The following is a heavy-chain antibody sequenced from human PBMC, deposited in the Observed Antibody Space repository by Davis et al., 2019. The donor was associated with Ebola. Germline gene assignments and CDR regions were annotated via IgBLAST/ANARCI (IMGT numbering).Heavy chain of an antibody. Sequence: GGSLRLSCAASGFTFSSYAMSWVRQAPGKGLEWVSYISSSGSTIYYADSVKGRFTISRDNAKNSLYLQMNSLRAEDTTVYYCARADSSGWTIYYYYGMDVWGQGTTVTVSS. D-gene: IGHD6-19*01. CDR1: GFTFSSYA. V-gene: IGHV3-48*04. CDR3: ARADSSGWTIYYYYGMDV. CDR2: ISSSGSTI. J-gene: IGHJ6*02.